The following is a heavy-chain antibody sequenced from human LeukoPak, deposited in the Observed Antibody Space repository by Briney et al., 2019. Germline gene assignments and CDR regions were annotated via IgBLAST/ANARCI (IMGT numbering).Heavy chain of an antibody. J-gene: IGHJ4*02. D-gene: IGHD6-19*01. CDR3: ARAPYSSGWYGFRNYFDY. V-gene: IGHV3-7*01. Sequence: PGESLRLSCAASGFAFNTYSMNWVRQAPGKGLEWVANIKQDGSEKYYVDSVKGRFTISRDNAKNSLYLQMDSLRAEDTAVYYCARAPYSSGWYGFRNYFDYWGQGTLVTVSS. CDR1: GFAFNTYS. CDR2: IKQDGSEK.